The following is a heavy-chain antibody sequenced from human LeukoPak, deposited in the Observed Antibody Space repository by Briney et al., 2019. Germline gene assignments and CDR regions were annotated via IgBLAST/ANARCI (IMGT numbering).Heavy chain of an antibody. V-gene: IGHV4-39*07. D-gene: IGHD3-10*01. CDR2: IYYSGST. CDR1: GGSISSSSYY. J-gene: IGHJ3*02. Sequence: SETLSLTCTVSGGSISSSSYYWGWIRQPPGKGLEWIGSIYYSGSTYYNPSLKSRVTISVDTSKNQFSLKLSSVTAADTAVYYCARVGFGGAFDIWGQGTMVTVSS. CDR3: ARVGFGGAFDI.